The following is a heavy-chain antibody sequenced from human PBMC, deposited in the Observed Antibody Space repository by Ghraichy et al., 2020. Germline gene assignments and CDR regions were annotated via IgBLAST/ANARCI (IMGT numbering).Heavy chain of an antibody. CDR3: ARGINYFDP. J-gene: IGHJ5*02. Sequence: ASVKVSCKASGYTFINYGITWVRQAPGQGLEWLGWITSKSGNTQYVWKFQGRVTMTTDTSTSTAYMELRSLRSDDTAVYYCARGINYFDPWGQGTLVTVSS. V-gene: IGHV1-18*01. D-gene: IGHD5-24*01. CDR1: GYTFINYG. CDR2: ITSKSGNT.